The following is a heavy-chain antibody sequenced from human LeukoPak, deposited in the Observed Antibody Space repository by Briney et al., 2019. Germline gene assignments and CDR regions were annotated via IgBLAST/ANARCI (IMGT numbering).Heavy chain of an antibody. V-gene: IGHV1-69*13. CDR3: ASASSSGWTTDAFDI. CDR1: GGTFSSYA. CDR2: IIPIFGTA. D-gene: IGHD6-19*01. J-gene: IGHJ3*02. Sequence: SVKVSCKASGGTFSSYAISWVRQAPGQGLEWMGGIIPIFGTANYAQKFQGRVTITADESTSTAYMELSGLRSEDTAVYYCASASSSGWTTDAFDIWGQGTMVTVSS.